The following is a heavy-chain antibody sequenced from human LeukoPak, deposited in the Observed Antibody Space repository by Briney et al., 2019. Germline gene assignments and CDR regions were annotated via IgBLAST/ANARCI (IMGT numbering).Heavy chain of an antibody. D-gene: IGHD2-2*01. Sequence: KTSETLSLTCTVSGGSISSGDYYWSWIRQPPGKGLEWIGYIYYSGSTYYNPSLKSRITISVDTSKNQFSLKLSSVTAADTAVYCCARDPIGVVVPAATPGFYDYWGQGTLVTVSS. V-gene: IGHV4-30-4*08. CDR2: IYYSGST. CDR3: ARDPIGVVVPAATPGFYDY. J-gene: IGHJ4*02. CDR1: GGSISSGDYY.